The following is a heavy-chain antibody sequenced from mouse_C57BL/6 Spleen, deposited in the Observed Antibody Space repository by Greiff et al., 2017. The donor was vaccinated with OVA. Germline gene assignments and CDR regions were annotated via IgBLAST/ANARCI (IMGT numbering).Heavy chain of an antibody. CDR2: ISNGGGST. Sequence: EVQLVESGGGLVQPGGSLKLSCAASGFTFSDYYMYWVRQTPEKRLEWVAYISNGGGSTYYPDTVKGRFTISRDNAKNTLYLQMSRLKSEDTAMYYCARGHYYGPYAMDYWGQGTSVTVSS. J-gene: IGHJ4*01. D-gene: IGHD1-1*01. CDR3: ARGHYYGPYAMDY. CDR1: GFTFSDYY. V-gene: IGHV5-12*01.